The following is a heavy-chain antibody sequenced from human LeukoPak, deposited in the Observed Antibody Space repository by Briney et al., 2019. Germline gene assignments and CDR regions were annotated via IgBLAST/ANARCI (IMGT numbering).Heavy chain of an antibody. Sequence: SLRLSCAASGFXFSSYAMHXVXQAPGKGXEWVAVISYDGSNKYYADSVKGRFTISRDNSKNTLYLQMNSLRAEDTAVYYCARDLWDHFDYWGQGTLVTVSS. CDR2: ISYDGSNK. V-gene: IGHV3-30-3*01. J-gene: IGHJ4*02. D-gene: IGHD2/OR15-2a*01. CDR1: GFXFSSYA. CDR3: ARDLWDHFDY.